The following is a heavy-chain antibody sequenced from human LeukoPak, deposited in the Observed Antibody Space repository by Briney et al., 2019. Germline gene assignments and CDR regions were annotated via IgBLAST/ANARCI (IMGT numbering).Heavy chain of an antibody. J-gene: IGHJ4*02. CDR3: TRRSADFDY. CDR1: GFTFSGSA. CDR2: IRSKANSYAT. V-gene: IGHV3-73*01. Sequence: GGSLRLSCAASGFTFSGSAMHWVRQASGKGLEWVGRIRSKANSYATAYAASVKGRFTISRGDSKNTAYLQMNSLKTEDTAVYYCTRRSADFDYWGQGTLVTVSS.